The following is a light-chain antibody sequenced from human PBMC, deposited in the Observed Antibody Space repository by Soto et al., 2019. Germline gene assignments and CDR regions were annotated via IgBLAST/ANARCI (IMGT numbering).Light chain of an antibody. J-gene: IGKJ4*01. V-gene: IGKV3-11*01. Sequence: EIVLTQSPATLSLSPGERATLSCRASQSVSSSLAWYQQKPGQAPRLLIYDASSRATGIPARFSGSGSGADVTLTISSLEPEDFAVYYCQQRSNWPLAFGGGTKVEIK. CDR1: QSVSSS. CDR3: QQRSNWPLA. CDR2: DAS.